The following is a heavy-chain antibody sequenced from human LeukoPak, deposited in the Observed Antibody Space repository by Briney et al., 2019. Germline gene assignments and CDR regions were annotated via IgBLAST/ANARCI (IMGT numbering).Heavy chain of an antibody. J-gene: IGHJ4*02. D-gene: IGHD4-23*01. CDR1: GYTFTSYG. CDR2: ISAYNGNT. Sequence: GASVTVSCKASGYTFTSYGICWVRQAPGQGIEWMGWISAYNGNTNYAQKLQGRVTMTTDTSTSTAYMELRSLRSDDTAVYDCARDLGFRWYFYYWGQGTLVTVSS. V-gene: IGHV1-18*01. CDR3: ARDLGFRWYFYY.